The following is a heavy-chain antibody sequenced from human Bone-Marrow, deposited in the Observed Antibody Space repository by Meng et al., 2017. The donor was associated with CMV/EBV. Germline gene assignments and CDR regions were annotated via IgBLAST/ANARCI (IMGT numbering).Heavy chain of an antibody. J-gene: IGHJ6*02. Sequence: GGSLRLSCAASGFTFSTYAMTWVRQAPGKGLEWVSTISGSGDSTYSADSVKGRFTISRDNSKNTLYLQMNSLRAEDTAVYYCASGPDRHPPHYYAMDVCGQGTTVTVSS. CDR3: ASGPDRHPPHYYAMDV. V-gene: IGHV3-23*01. CDR1: GFTFSTYA. CDR2: ISGSGDST.